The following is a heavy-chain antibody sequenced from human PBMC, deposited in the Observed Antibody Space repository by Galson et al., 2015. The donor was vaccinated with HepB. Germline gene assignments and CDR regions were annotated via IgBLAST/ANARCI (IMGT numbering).Heavy chain of an antibody. CDR3: AMYYYDSSGYLTWDAFDI. V-gene: IGHV1-46*01. D-gene: IGHD3-22*01. CDR2: INPSGGST. J-gene: IGHJ3*02. Sequence: SVKVSCKASGYTFTSYYMHWVRQAPGQGLEWMGIINPSGGSTSYAQKFQGRVTMTRDTSTSTVYMELSSLRSEDTAVYYCAMYYYDSSGYLTWDAFDIWGQGTMVTVSS. CDR1: GYTFTSYY.